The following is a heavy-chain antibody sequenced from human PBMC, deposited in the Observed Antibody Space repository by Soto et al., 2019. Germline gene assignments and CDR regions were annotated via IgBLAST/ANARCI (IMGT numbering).Heavy chain of an antibody. CDR3: AKDRWKTTLGTFDY. D-gene: IGHD1-7*01. J-gene: IGHJ4*02. V-gene: IGHV3-23*01. CDR1: GFTFSSYA. Sequence: GGSLRLSCAASGFTFSSYAMSWVRQAPGKGLEWVSGITGSGGSTYYADSVKGRFTISRDNSKNTLYLQMNSLRAEDTAIYYCAKDRWKTTLGTFDYWGQGTLVTVSS. CDR2: ITGSGGST.